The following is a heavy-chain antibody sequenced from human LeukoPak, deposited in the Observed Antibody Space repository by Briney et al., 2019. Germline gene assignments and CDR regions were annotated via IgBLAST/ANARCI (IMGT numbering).Heavy chain of an antibody. J-gene: IGHJ4*02. CDR3: ATLRRSGWYIGD. D-gene: IGHD6-19*01. CDR2: INPYSGGT. CDR1: GYTFSDYY. V-gene: IGHV1-2*02. Sequence: ASVKVSCKASGYTFSDYYMHWVRQAPVQGLEWMGWINPYSGGTNYAEKFQGRVTMTRDTSMTTAYMELSSLRSDDTAMYYCATLRRSGWYIGDWGQGTLVTVSS.